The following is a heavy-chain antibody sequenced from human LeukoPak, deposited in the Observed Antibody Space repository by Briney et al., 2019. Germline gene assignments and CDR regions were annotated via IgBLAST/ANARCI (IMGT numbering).Heavy chain of an antibody. D-gene: IGHD2-2*01. Sequence: SETLSLTCTVSGGSISSYYWSWIRQPAGKGLEWIGRIYTSGSTNYNPSLKSRVTMSVDTSKNQFSLKLSSVTAADTAVYYCARDPFRYCSSTSCYNNWFDPWGQGTLVTVSS. CDR2: IYTSGST. V-gene: IGHV4-4*07. CDR1: GGSISSYY. CDR3: ARDPFRYCSSTSCYNNWFDP. J-gene: IGHJ5*02.